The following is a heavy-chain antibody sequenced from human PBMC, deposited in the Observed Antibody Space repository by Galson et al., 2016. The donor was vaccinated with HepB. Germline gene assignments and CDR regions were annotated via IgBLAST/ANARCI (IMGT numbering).Heavy chain of an antibody. CDR2: INAGNGNT. Sequence: SVKVSCKASGYTFISCVIQWVRQAPGHRLEWMGWINAGNGNTKYSQKFQGRVIIDRGTSASTAYMELSSLRPEDTAIYYCARSPTGFCSRTKCYGFNYLDRWGQGTPVTVSS. CDR1: GYTFISCV. D-gene: IGHD2-2*03. J-gene: IGHJ4*02. V-gene: IGHV1-3*01. CDR3: ARSPTGFCSRTKCYGFNYLDR.